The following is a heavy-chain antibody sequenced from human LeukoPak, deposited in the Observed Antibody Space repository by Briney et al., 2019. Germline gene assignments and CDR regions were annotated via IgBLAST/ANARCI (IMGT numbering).Heavy chain of an antibody. Sequence: GGSLRLSCAASGFTFSTYSMSWVRQSPGKGLEWVSSISGSSSYIYYADSVKGRFTISRDNAKNSLYLQMNGLRAEDTAVYYCARSRDDDFWSGYHYWGQGTLVTVSS. CDR1: GFTFSTYS. D-gene: IGHD3-3*01. J-gene: IGHJ4*02. CDR3: ARSRDDDFWSGYHY. V-gene: IGHV3-21*01. CDR2: ISGSSSYI.